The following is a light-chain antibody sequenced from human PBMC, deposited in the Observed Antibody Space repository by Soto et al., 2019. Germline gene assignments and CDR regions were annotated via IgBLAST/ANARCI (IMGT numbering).Light chain of an antibody. CDR1: QGISSF. J-gene: IGKJ2*01. V-gene: IGKV1-9*01. CDR3: QQLNTHPYT. Sequence: DIRLTQSPSFLSAAVGDRVTLTCRASQGISSFLAWYQQKPGKAPKLLISAASTLQSGVPSRLSGSGSGTEFTLTISSLQTEDFATYYCQQLNTHPYTFGQGTKLEIK. CDR2: AAS.